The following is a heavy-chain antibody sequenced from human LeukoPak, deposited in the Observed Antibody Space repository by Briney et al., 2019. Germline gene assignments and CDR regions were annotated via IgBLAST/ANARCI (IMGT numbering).Heavy chain of an antibody. Sequence: ASVKVSCKASGYTFTGYYMHWVRQAPGQGLEWMGWINPNNGGTNYAQKFQGRVTMTRDTSISTAYMELSRLRSDDTAVYYCARDRVNIVVVPAAMAYYYYYMDVWGKGTTVTVSS. CDR1: GYTFTGYY. D-gene: IGHD2-2*01. J-gene: IGHJ6*03. V-gene: IGHV1-2*02. CDR3: ARDRVNIVVVPAAMAYYYYYMDV. CDR2: INPNNGGT.